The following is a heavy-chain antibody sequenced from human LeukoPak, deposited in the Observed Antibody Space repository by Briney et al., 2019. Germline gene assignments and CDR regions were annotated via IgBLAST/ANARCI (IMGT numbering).Heavy chain of an antibody. CDR2: IDPDGGTT. V-gene: IGHV1-46*01. J-gene: IGHJ4*02. D-gene: IGHD1-26*01. CDR3: AREGATREYTGVSWRYFFDF. Sequence: ASVKVSCKASGYTFSVYSLHWVRQAPGQGLEWLGTIDPDGGTTSFAQKFQGRVTLTRDMSTNTVSLELRSLRFEDTAVYFCAREGATREYTGVSWRYFFDFWGQGTLVTVSS. CDR1: GYTFSVYS.